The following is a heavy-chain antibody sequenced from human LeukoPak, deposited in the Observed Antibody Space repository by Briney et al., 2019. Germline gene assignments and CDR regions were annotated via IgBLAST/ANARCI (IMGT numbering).Heavy chain of an antibody. J-gene: IGHJ4*02. Sequence: QTGGSLRLSCAASGFTFSSYAMHWVRQAPGKGLEWVAVISYDGSNKYYADSVKGRFTISKDNSKNTLYLQMNSLRAEDTAVYYCARGADRDIVVAADWGQGALVTVSS. CDR2: ISYDGSNK. CDR1: GFTFSSYA. CDR3: ARGADRDIVVAAD. V-gene: IGHV3-30-3*01. D-gene: IGHD6-19*01.